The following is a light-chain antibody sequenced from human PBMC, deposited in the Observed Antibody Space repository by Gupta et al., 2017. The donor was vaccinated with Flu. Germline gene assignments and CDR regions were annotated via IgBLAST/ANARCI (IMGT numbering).Light chain of an antibody. CDR1: QYVGSNY. CDR3: QQYGSNQIT. CDR2: HAA. J-gene: IGKJ5*01. Sequence: EIVLTQSPGTLSLSTGEGATLSCRASQYVGSNYIAWYQHKSGLAPRLLIYHAATRATGIPDRFSGSGSGTDFTLTISRLEPEDLAVYFCQQYGSNQITFGQGTRLEIK. V-gene: IGKV3-20*01.